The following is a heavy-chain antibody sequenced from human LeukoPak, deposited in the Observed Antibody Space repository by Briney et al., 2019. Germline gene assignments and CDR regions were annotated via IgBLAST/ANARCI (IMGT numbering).Heavy chain of an antibody. CDR2: IYYSGST. Sequence: SETLSLTCTVSGGSITSYYWSWIRQPPGKGLEWIGYIYYSGSTNYSPSLKSRVTISVDTSKNQFSLKLSSVTAADTAVYYCARDSRSYYDSRGYYGTFDYWGQGTLVTVSS. D-gene: IGHD3-22*01. CDR3: ARDSRSYYDSRGYYGTFDY. V-gene: IGHV4-59*01. CDR1: GGSITSYY. J-gene: IGHJ4*02.